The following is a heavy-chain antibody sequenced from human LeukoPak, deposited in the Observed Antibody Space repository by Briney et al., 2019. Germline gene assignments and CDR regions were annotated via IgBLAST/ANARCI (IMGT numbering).Heavy chain of an antibody. J-gene: IGHJ3*02. Sequence: GASVKVSCKASGYTFTGYYMHWVRQAPGQGLEWMGRINPNSGGTNYAPKFQGRVTMTRDTSISTAYMELSRLRSDDTAVYYCAREARLGCSGGSCFNDAFDIWGQGTMVTVSS. CDR1: GYTFTGYY. CDR3: AREARLGCSGGSCFNDAFDI. CDR2: INPNSGGT. V-gene: IGHV1-2*06. D-gene: IGHD2-15*01.